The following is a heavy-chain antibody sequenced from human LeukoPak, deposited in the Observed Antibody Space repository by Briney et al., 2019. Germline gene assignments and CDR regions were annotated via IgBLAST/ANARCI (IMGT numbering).Heavy chain of an antibody. D-gene: IGHD3-10*01. J-gene: IGHJ4*02. CDR3: ARLTRRGSGSGSYYSY. Sequence: PSETLSLTCTVPGGSINSSTYFWGWIRQPPGKGLEWISSVFYNGTTYYDPSLKSRVTISVHLQRNFFSLKLTSVTAADTAVYVCARLTRRGSGSGSYYSYWGQGTLVTVSS. CDR1: GGSINSSTYF. V-gene: IGHV4-39*02. CDR2: VFYNGTT.